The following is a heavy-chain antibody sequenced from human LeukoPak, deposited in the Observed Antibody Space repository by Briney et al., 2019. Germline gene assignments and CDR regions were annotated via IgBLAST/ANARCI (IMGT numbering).Heavy chain of an antibody. V-gene: IGHV3-11*06. J-gene: IGHJ6*02. CDR1: GFTFSDYY. Sequence: PGGSLILSCAASGFTFSDYYMSWIRQAPGKGLEWVSYISSSSSYTNYADSVKGRFTISRDNAKNSLYLQMNSLRAEDTAVYYCARETTVTTRYYYYGMDVWGQGTTVTVSS. D-gene: IGHD4-11*01. CDR2: ISSSSSYT. CDR3: ARETTVTTRYYYYGMDV.